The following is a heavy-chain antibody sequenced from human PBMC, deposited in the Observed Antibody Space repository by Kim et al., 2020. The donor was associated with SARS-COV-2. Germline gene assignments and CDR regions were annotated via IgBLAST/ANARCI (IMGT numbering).Heavy chain of an antibody. CDR2: ISGDGGST. CDR1: GFTFDDYA. D-gene: IGHD6-19*01. J-gene: IGHJ4*02. CDR3: AKDIRNYNSGWGPDY. V-gene: IGHV3-43*02. Sequence: GGSLRLSCAASGFTFDDYAMHWVRQAPGKGLEWVSLISGDGGSTYYADSVKGRFTISRDNSKNSLYLQMNSLRTEDTALYYCAKDIRNYNSGWGPDYWGQGTLVTVSS.